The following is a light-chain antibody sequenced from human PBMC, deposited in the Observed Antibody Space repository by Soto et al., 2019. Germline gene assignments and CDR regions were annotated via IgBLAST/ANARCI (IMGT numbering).Light chain of an antibody. CDR3: SSYTASSTFV. CDR1: NIDVGSYNL. Sequence: QSVLTQPASVSGSPGQSITVSCTGTNIDVGSYNLISWYQQHPGKAPKLMIYEVSNRPSGVSNRFSASKSGNTASLSISGLQAEDEADYYCSSYTASSTFVFGTGTKLTVL. V-gene: IGLV2-14*02. CDR2: EVS. J-gene: IGLJ1*01.